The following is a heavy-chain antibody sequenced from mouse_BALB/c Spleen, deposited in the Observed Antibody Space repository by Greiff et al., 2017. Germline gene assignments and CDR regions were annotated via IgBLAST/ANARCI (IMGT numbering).Heavy chain of an antibody. CDR3: ARLDGNYWYFDV. V-gene: IGHV5-6*01. CDR2: ISSGGSYT. J-gene: IGHJ1*01. Sequence: EVKVVESGGDLVKPGGSLKLSCAASGFTFSSYGMSWVRQTPDKRLEWVATISSGGSYTYYPDSVKGRFTISRDNAKNTLYLQMSSLKSEDTAMYYCARLDGNYWYFDVWGAGTTVTVSS. CDR1: GFTFSSYG. D-gene: IGHD2-1*01.